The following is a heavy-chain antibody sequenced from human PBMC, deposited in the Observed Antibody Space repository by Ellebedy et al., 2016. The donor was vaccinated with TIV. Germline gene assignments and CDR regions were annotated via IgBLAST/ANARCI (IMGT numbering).Heavy chain of an antibody. D-gene: IGHD4-17*01. Sequence: GESLKISXAASGFTFSSYSMNWVRQAPGKGLEWVSSISSSSSYIYYADSVKGRFTISRDNAKNSLYLQMNSLRAEDTAVYYCARDRGYMTTVTYFDYWGQGTLVTVSS. CDR1: GFTFSSYS. V-gene: IGHV3-21*01. CDR3: ARDRGYMTTVTYFDY. J-gene: IGHJ4*02. CDR2: ISSSSSYI.